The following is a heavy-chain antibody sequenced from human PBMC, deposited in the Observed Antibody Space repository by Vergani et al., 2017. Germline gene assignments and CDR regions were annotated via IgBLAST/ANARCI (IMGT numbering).Heavy chain of an antibody. V-gene: IGHV3-30*18. CDR1: GFTFSSYG. CDR3: AKVKGSYYTMGVGADGMDV. CDR2: ISYDGSNK. J-gene: IGHJ6*02. Sequence: QVQLVESGGGLVKPGGSLRLSCAASGFTFSSYGMHWVRQAPGKGLEWVAVISYDGSNKYYADSVKGRFTISRDNSKNTLYLQMNSLRAEDTAVYYCAKVKGSYYTMGVGADGMDVWGQGTTVTVSS. D-gene: IGHD3-10*01.